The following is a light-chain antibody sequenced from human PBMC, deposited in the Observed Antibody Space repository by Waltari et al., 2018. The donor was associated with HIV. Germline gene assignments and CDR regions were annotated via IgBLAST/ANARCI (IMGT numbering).Light chain of an antibody. CDR1: QDISNY. CDR2: DAS. V-gene: IGKV1-33*01. J-gene: IGKJ4*01. CDR3: QQHDNFPLT. Sequence: DIQMTQSPSSLSASVGDRVTITCQASQDISNYLNWYQQKPGKAPKVLIYDASTLETGVPSRFSGGGSGTDFTFTITSLQPEDFATYYCQQHDNFPLTFGGGTKVDIK.